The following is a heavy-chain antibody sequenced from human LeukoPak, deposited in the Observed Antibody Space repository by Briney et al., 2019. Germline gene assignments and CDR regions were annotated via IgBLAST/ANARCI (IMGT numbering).Heavy chain of an antibody. Sequence: ASVKVSCKVSGYTLTELSMHWVRQAPGKGLEWMVGFDPEDGETIYAQKFQGRVTMTEDTSTDTAYMELSSLRSEDTAVYYCATEFVGLAAFDIWGQGTMVTVSS. CDR1: GYTLTELS. CDR2: FDPEDGET. J-gene: IGHJ3*02. D-gene: IGHD3-16*02. CDR3: ATEFVGLAAFDI. V-gene: IGHV1-24*01.